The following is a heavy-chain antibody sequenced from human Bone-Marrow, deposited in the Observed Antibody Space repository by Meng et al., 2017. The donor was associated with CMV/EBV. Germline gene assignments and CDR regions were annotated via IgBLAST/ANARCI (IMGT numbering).Heavy chain of an antibody. V-gene: IGHV4-38-2*02. D-gene: IGHD4-17*01. J-gene: IGHJ4*02. Sequence: SETLSLTCTVSGYSISSGYYWGWIRQPPGKGLEWIGSIYHSGSTYYNPSLKSRVTISVDTSKNQFSLKLSSVTAADTAVYYCARDTERLRIDYWGQGTLVTVSS. CDR2: IYHSGST. CDR1: GYSISSGYY. CDR3: ARDTERLRIDY.